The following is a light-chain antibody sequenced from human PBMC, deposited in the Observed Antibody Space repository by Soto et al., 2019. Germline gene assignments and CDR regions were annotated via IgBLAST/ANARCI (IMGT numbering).Light chain of an antibody. CDR1: NSNIGSNF. Sequence: QPVLTQPPSASGTPGQRVTISCSGTNSNIGSNFVYWYQHLPGTTPKLLVFSYNQRPSGVPDRFSGSKSGSSASLAISGLRSEDEADYYCCSYAGSSTYVFGTGTKVTVL. J-gene: IGLJ1*01. CDR3: CSYAGSSTYV. CDR2: SYN. V-gene: IGLV1-47*02.